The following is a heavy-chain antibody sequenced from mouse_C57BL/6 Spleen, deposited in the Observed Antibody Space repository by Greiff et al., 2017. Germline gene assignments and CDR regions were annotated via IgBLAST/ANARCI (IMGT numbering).Heavy chain of an antibody. D-gene: IGHD1-1*01. V-gene: IGHV14-2*01. CDR2: IDPEDGET. Sequence: TEQGLEWIGRIDPEDGETKYAPKCQGKATITADTSSNTAYLQLSSLTSEDTAVYYCASITTVGYFDVWGTGTTVTVSS. J-gene: IGHJ1*03. CDR3: ASITTVGYFDV.